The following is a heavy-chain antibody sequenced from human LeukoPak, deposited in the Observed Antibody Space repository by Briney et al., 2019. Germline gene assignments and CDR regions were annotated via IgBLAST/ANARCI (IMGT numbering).Heavy chain of an antibody. CDR3: VSFYETY. CDR1: GNYW. Sequence: GSLRLSCAASGNYWMHWVRQAPGKGLVWVSHINSDGSWTSYADSVKGRFTISKDNAKNTVYLQMNNLRAEDTAVYYCVSFYETYWGRGTLVTVSS. CDR2: INSDGSWT. D-gene: IGHD2-2*01. V-gene: IGHV3-74*01. J-gene: IGHJ4*02.